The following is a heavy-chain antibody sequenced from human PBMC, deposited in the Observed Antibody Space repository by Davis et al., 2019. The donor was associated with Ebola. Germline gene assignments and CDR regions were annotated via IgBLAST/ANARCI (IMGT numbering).Heavy chain of an antibody. CDR1: VYTFTSYA. V-gene: IGHV1-3*01. J-gene: IGHJ5*02. CDR3: ARDSDSSGYYAYNWFDP. CDR2: INAGNGNT. D-gene: IGHD3-22*01. Sequence: ASVKVSFKASVYTFTSYAMHWVRPAPGQRLEWMGWINAGNGNTKYSQKFQGRVTITRETSASTAYMELSSLRSEDTAVYYCARDSDSSGYYAYNWFDPWGQGTLVTVSS.